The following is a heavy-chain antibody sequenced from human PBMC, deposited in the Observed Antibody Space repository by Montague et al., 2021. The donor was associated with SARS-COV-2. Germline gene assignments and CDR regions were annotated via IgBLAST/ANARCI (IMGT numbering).Heavy chain of an antibody. D-gene: IGHD1-1*01. CDR2: TYYRSKWYN. J-gene: IGHJ6*02. Sequence: CVISGDSVSSNSATWNWVRRSPSRGLEWLGRTYYRSKWYNDYAVSVKGRVTINPDTSKNQFSLQLNSVTPEDTAIYYCTSGREGNYNVMDVWGQGTTVTVYS. CDR1: GDSVSSNSAT. V-gene: IGHV6-1*01. CDR3: TSGREGNYNVMDV.